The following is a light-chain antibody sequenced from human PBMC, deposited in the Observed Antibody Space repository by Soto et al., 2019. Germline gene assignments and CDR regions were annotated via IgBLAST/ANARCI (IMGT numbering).Light chain of an antibody. J-gene: IGKJ3*01. CDR2: AAS. CDR3: QQSYTTLFT. CDR1: QSISNY. Sequence: DIQMTQSPSSLSASVGDRVTITCRASQSISNYVNWYQQKPGKATKLLIYAASSLQSGVPSRFSGSGSGTDFNLTISSLQPEDFATYSCQQSYTTLFTFGPGTNVDI. V-gene: IGKV1-39*01.